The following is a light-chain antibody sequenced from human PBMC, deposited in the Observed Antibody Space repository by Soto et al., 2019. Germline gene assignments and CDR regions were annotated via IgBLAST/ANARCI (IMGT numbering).Light chain of an antibody. V-gene: IGKV3-15*01. CDR3: QQYNNWPFT. Sequence: EIVMTQSPATLSVSPGARAPLSCGARQSVSSNLAWYQQKPGQAPRLLIYGASTRATGIPARFSGSGSGTEFTLTISSLQSEDFAVYYCQQYNNWPFTFGQGTRLEIK. CDR2: GAS. J-gene: IGKJ5*01. CDR1: QSVSSN.